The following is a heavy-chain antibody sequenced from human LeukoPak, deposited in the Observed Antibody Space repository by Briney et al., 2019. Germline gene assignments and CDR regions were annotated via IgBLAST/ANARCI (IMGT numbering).Heavy chain of an antibody. CDR1: GFTFGSYA. V-gene: IGHV3-30-3*01. D-gene: IGHD6-13*01. J-gene: IGHJ4*02. Sequence: GRSLRLSCAASGFTFGSYAMHWVRQAPGKGLEWVAVISYDGSNKYYADSVKGRFTISRDNSKNTLYLQMNSLRAEDTAVYYCARDVIAAPFDYWGQGTLVTVSS. CDR2: ISYDGSNK. CDR3: ARDVIAAPFDY.